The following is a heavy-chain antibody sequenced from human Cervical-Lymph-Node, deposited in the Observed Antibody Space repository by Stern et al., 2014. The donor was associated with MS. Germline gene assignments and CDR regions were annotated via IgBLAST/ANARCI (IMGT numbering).Heavy chain of an antibody. CDR2: LYPGDYDT. D-gene: IGHD1-26*01. CDR3: ARLPGGSSYPFYYFDY. Sequence: VQLVQSGAEVKKPGESLKISCKGSGYTFTNYWIGWVRQMPGKGLEWMGILYPGDYDTRYSPSFQGQVTISADKSTSTASLQWSSLKASDSAMYYCARLPGGSSYPFYYFDYWGQGTLVTVSS. V-gene: IGHV5-51*03. CDR1: GYTFTNYW. J-gene: IGHJ4*02.